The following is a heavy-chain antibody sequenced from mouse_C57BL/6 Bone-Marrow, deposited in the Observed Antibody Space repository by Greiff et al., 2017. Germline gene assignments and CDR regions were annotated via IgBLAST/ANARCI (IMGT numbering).Heavy chain of an antibody. CDR2: IYPRSGNT. J-gene: IGHJ2*01. D-gene: IGHD3-3*01. CDR1: GYTFTSYG. CDR3: AKGGRLFFDY. Sequence: VQLQQSGAELARPGASVKLSCKASGYTFTSYGISWVKQRTGQGLEWIGEIYPRSGNTYYNEKFKGKATLTADKSSSTAYMELRSLTSEVSAVYFCAKGGRLFFDYWGQGTTLTVSS. V-gene: IGHV1-81*01.